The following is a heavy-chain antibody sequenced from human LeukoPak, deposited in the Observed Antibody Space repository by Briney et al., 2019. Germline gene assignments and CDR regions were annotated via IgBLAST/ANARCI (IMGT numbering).Heavy chain of an antibody. CDR1: GFTFSSYT. V-gene: IGHV3-64*01. Sequence: GSLRLSCAASGFTFSSYTMHWVRQAPGKGLEYVSAISSNGGSTYYANYVKGRFTISRDNSKNTLYLQMGSLRAEDMAVYYCARWRHSSGYYYDDWGQGTLVTVSS. J-gene: IGHJ4*02. CDR3: ARWRHSSGYYYDD. CDR2: ISSNGGST. D-gene: IGHD3-22*01.